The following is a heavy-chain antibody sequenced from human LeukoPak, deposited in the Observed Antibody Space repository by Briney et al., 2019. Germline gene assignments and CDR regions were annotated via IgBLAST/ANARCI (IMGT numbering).Heavy chain of an antibody. J-gene: IGHJ6*04. Sequence: SETLSLTCTVSGGSISSSSYYWGWFRQPPGKGLEWIGSIYYSGSTYYNPSLKSRVTISVDTSKNQFSLKLSSVTAADTAVYYCARDRRYILDVWGKGTTVTVSS. CDR1: GGSISSSSYY. D-gene: IGHD1-14*01. CDR3: ARDRRYILDV. V-gene: IGHV4-39*07. CDR2: IYYSGST.